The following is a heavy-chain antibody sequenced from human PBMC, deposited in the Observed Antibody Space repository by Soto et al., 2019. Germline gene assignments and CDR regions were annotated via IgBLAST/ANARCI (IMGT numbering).Heavy chain of an antibody. CDR1: GFSFSDYY. D-gene: IGHD6-13*01. Sequence: QVQLVESGGNLVKPGGSLRLSCAASGFSFSDYYMSWIRQAPGKGLEWVSYMSSSGSTIYYADSVKGQFTISRDNAKNSLYLQMNSLRDEDTAVYYCARDLYSSSWYYFHHWGQGTLVTVSS. CDR3: ARDLYSSSWYYFHH. CDR2: MSSSGSTI. V-gene: IGHV3-11*01. J-gene: IGHJ1*01.